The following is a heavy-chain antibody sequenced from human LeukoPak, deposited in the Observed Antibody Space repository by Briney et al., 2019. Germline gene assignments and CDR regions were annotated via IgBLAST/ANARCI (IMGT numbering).Heavy chain of an antibody. V-gene: IGHV4-34*01. D-gene: IGHD4-17*01. CDR3: MRQSGTVTPIDY. Sequence: SETLSRTWAVSSGSLSGYSWGWIRQPPGKGLEWVGEISHSGITNYNASLKSRVTISLNKSEIQFSLMLSSVTAADTAVYFCMRQSGTVTPIDYWSQGTLVTVSS. J-gene: IGHJ4*02. CDR1: SGSLSGYS. CDR2: ISHSGIT.